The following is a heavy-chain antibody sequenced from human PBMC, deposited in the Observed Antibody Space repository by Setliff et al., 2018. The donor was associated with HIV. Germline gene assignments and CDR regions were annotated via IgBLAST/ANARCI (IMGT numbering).Heavy chain of an antibody. D-gene: IGHD6-13*01. CDR3: ARGIAAAGLDY. CDR2: INPSGGST. Sequence: ASVKVSCKASGGTFSTYGISWVRQAPGQGLEWMGIINPSGGSTSYAQKFQGRVTMTRDTSTSTVYMELSSLRSEDTAVYYCARGIAAAGLDYWGQGTLVTVSS. V-gene: IGHV1-46*01. J-gene: IGHJ4*02. CDR1: GGTFSTYG.